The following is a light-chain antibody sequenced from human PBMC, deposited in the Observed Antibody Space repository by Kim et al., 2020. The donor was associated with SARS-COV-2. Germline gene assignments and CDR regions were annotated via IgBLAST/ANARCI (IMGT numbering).Light chain of an antibody. CDR1: SSNIGSNY. CDR3: AAWDDSLKV. J-gene: IGLJ1*01. CDR2: RNN. V-gene: IGLV1-47*01. Sequence: QSVLTQPPSASETPGQRVTISCSGSSSNIGSNYVYWYQQLPGTAPKLLIYRNNQRPSGVPDRFSGSKSGTSASLAISGLRSEDEADYYCAAWDDSLKVFGTGTKVTVL.